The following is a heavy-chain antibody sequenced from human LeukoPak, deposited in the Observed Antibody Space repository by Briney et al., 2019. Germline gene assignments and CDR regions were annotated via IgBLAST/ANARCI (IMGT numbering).Heavy chain of an antibody. CDR1: GYTFTSYG. J-gene: IGHJ3*02. Sequence: ASVKVSCKASGYTFTSYGISWVRQAPGQGLEWMGWISAYNGNTNYAQELQGRVTMTTDTSTSTAYMELRSLRSDDTAVYYCARETDFWSGYYLAFDIWGQGTMVTVSS. CDR3: ARETDFWSGYYLAFDI. D-gene: IGHD3-3*01. V-gene: IGHV1-18*01. CDR2: ISAYNGNT.